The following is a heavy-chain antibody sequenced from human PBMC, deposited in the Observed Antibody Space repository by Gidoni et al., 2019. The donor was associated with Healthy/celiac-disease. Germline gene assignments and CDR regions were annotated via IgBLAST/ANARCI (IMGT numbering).Heavy chain of an antibody. CDR2: INPSGGST. CDR3: AREKIVVVPAAFYYYYYGMDV. Sequence: QVQLVQSGAEVKKPGASVKVSCKASGYTFTSYYMHWVRQAPGQGLEWMGIINPSGGSTSYAQKFQGRVTMTRDTSTSTVYMELSSLRSEDTAVYYCAREKIVVVPAAFYYYYYGMDVWGQGTTVTVSS. CDR1: GYTFTSYY. D-gene: IGHD2-2*01. J-gene: IGHJ6*02. V-gene: IGHV1-46*01.